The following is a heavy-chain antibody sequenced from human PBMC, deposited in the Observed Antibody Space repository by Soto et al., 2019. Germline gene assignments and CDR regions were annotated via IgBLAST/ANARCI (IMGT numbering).Heavy chain of an antibody. CDR3: ARVPVIAAAIGFNWFGP. D-gene: IGHD6-13*01. V-gene: IGHV1-18*01. CDR2: ISAYNGHT. J-gene: IGHJ5*02. CDR1: GYTFTSHA. Sequence: QVQLVQSGSEVKKPGASVKVSCKASGYTFTSHAITWVRQAPGQGLEWMGWISAYNGHTNYAQKFQGRVTMTIDTSTITVYMELRNLRSDETAVYYCARVPVIAAAIGFNWFGPWGQGTLVTVSS.